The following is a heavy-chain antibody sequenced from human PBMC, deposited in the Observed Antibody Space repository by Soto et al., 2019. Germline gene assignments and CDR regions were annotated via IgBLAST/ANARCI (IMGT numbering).Heavy chain of an antibody. Sequence: PXEALSLTCTVSGCSISSGGYYWSWIRQHPGKGLEWIGYIYYSGSTYYNPSLKSRVTISVDTSKNQFSLKLSSVTAADTAVYYCARADLGYSSSYYFDSSGQGTLVTVSS. CDR1: GCSISSGGYY. CDR3: ARADLGYSSSYYFDS. J-gene: IGHJ4*02. D-gene: IGHD6-6*01. CDR2: IYYSGST. V-gene: IGHV4-31*03.